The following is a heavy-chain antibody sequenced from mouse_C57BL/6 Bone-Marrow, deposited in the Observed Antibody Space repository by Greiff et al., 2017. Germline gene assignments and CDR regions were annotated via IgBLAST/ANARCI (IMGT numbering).Heavy chain of an antibody. CDR1: GFTFSDFY. V-gene: IGHV7-1*01. CDR2: SRNKANDYTT. CDR3: ARDDDDGSSPGAY. Sequence: EVQLVESGGGLVQSGRSLRLSCATSGFTFSDFYMEWVRQAPGKGLEWIAASRNKANDYTTEYSASVKGRFIVSRDTSQSILYLQMNALRAEDTAIYYGARDDDDGSSPGAYWGRGTLVTVTA. J-gene: IGHJ3*01. D-gene: IGHD1-1*01.